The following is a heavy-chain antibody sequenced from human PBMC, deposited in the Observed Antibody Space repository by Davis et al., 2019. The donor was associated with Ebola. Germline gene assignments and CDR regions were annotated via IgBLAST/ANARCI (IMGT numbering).Heavy chain of an antibody. D-gene: IGHD6-19*01. CDR2: ISWNSGSI. J-gene: IGHJ4*02. Sequence: PGGSLRLSCAASGFTFDDYAMHWVRQAPGKGLEWVSGISWNSGSIGYADSVKGRFTISRDNAKNSLYLQMNSLRAEDTAVYYCAREVAVNYFDYWGQGTLVTVSS. V-gene: IGHV3-9*01. CDR1: GFTFDDYA. CDR3: AREVAVNYFDY.